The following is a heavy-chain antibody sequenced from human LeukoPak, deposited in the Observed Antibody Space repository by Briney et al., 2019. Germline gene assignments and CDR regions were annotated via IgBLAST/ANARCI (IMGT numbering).Heavy chain of an antibody. J-gene: IGHJ4*02. CDR2: IYHSGST. D-gene: IGHD5-24*01. Sequence: PSETLSLTCAVSGYSISSGYYWGWIRQPPGKGLEWIGSIYHSGSTYYNPSLKSRVTISVDTSKNQFSLKLSSVTAADTAVYYCARRRRRDGYNYLFDYWGQGTLVTVSS. CDR3: ARRRRRDGYNYLFDY. CDR1: GYSISSGYY. V-gene: IGHV4-38-2*01.